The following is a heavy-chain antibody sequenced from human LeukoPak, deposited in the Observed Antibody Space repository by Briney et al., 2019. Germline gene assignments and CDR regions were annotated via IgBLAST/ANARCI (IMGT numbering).Heavy chain of an antibody. J-gene: IGHJ3*02. CDR1: GGSIISSDYH. CDR3: ARHCCSGPAKRVFDI. CDR2: ISYSGNT. Sequence: PSETLSLTCTVSGGSIISSDYHWGWVRQPPGKGLEWIGTISYSGNTDYSPSLRSRVTISVDTSNNQFSLRQGSVTAADTAVYHCARHCCSGPAKRVFDIWGQGTMVTVSS. D-gene: IGHD2-15*01. V-gene: IGHV4-39*01.